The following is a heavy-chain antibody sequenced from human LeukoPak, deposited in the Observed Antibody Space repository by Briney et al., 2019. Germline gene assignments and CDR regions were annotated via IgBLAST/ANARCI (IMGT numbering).Heavy chain of an antibody. J-gene: IGHJ3*02. CDR1: GYTFTSYG. CDR3: ARDAPYGYGYAIFIPYVNDAFDI. CDR2: ISAYNGNT. V-gene: IGHV1-18*01. Sequence: GASVKVSCKASGYTFTSYGISWVRQAPGQGLEWMGWISAYNGNTNYAQKLQGRVTMTTDTSTSTAYMELRSLRSDDTAVYYCARDAPYGYGYAIFIPYVNDAFDIWGQGTMVTVSS. D-gene: IGHD5-18*01.